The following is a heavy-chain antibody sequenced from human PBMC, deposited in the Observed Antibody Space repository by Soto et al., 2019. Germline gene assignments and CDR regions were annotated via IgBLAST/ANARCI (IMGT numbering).Heavy chain of an antibody. CDR3: ARRRGPHKAFDI. CDR1: GFTFSSYS. CDR2: ISSSSSYI. Sequence: GGSLRLSCAASGFTFSSYSMNWVRQAPGKGLEWVSSISSSSSYIYYADSVKGRFTISRDNAKSSLYLQMNSLRAEDTAVYYCARRRGPHKAFDIWGQGTMVTVSS. J-gene: IGHJ3*02. D-gene: IGHD3-16*01. V-gene: IGHV3-21*01.